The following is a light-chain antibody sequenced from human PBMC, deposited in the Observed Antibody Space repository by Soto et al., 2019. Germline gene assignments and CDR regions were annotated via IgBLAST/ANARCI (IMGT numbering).Light chain of an antibody. Sequence: EIVLTQSPGTLSLSPGERATLSCRASQSVSSSYLAWYQQKPGQAPRLLFYGASSWATGIPDRFSGSGSVTDFTLTISRLEPEDFAVYYCQQYGSSPWTFGQGTKVEIK. J-gene: IGKJ1*01. V-gene: IGKV3-20*01. CDR2: GAS. CDR1: QSVSSSY. CDR3: QQYGSSPWT.